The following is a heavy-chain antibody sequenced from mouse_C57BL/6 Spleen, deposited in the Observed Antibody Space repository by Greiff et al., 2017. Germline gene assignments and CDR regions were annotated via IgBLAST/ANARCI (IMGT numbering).Heavy chain of an antibody. V-gene: IGHV1-72*01. D-gene: IGHD1-1*01. Sequence: VQLQQSGAELVKPGASVKLSCTASGYTFTSYWMHWVKQRPGRGLEWIGRIDPNSGGTKYNEKFKSKATLTVDTPSSTAYMQLSSLTSEDSAVSYCARWITTVVGDWYFDVWGTGTTVTVSS. J-gene: IGHJ1*03. CDR3: ARWITTVVGDWYFDV. CDR2: IDPNSGGT. CDR1: GYTFTSYW.